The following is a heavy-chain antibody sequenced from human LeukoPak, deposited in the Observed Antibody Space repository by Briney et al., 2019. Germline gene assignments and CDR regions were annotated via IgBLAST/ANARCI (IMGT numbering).Heavy chain of an antibody. V-gene: IGHV3-48*01. D-gene: IGHD1-7*01. CDR3: ARDYWNYRGGLDY. J-gene: IGHJ4*02. CDR2: ISSIDRSM. CDR1: GFNFSIYS. Sequence: GGSLRLSCAASGFNFSIYSMDWVRQAPGKGLEWVSYISSIDRSMSYADSVKGRFTISRDNAKNSLYLQMNSLRAEDTAMYYCARDYWNYRGGLDYWGQGTLVTVSS.